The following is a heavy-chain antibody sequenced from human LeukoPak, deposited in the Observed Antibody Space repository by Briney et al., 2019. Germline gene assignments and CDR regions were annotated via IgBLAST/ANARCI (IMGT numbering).Heavy chain of an antibody. V-gene: IGHV4-59*05. J-gene: IGHJ6*02. CDR1: GASVSSYY. CDR2: IYYSGST. D-gene: IGHD5-12*01. Sequence: SETLSLTCTVSGASVSSYYWSWIRQPPGKGLEWIGSIYYSGSTYYNPSLKSRVTISVDTSKNQFSLKLSSVTAADTAVYYCARLPIVATTQGYYGMDVWGQGTTVTVSS. CDR3: ARLPIVATTQGYYGMDV.